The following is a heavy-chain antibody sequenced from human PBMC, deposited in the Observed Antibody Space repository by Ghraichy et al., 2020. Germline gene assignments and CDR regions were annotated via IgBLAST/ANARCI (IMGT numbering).Heavy chain of an antibody. Sequence: ASVKVSCKASGYTFTSYGISWVRQAPGQGLEWMGWISAYNGNTNYAQKLQGRVTMTTDTSTSTAYMELRSLRSDDTAVYYCARDHYGDFRPYYYYGMDVWGQGTTVTVSS. CDR2: ISAYNGNT. V-gene: IGHV1-18*01. J-gene: IGHJ6*02. CDR3: ARDHYGDFRPYYYYGMDV. CDR1: GYTFTSYG. D-gene: IGHD4-17*01.